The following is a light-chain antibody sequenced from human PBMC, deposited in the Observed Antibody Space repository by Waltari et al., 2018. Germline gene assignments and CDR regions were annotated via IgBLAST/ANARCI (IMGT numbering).Light chain of an antibody. J-gene: IGKJ1*01. CDR1: QSLVHSDGSKY. V-gene: IGKV2-24*01. CDR2: KIS. Sequence: DVVMTQTPLSSPVTLGQPASISCRASQSLVHSDGSKYFSWLQQRPGQPPRLLIYKISNRFSGVPDRFGGSGAETDFTLTISRVEPEDVGIYYCMQSTHLPWTFGQGTKVEIK. CDR3: MQSTHLPWT.